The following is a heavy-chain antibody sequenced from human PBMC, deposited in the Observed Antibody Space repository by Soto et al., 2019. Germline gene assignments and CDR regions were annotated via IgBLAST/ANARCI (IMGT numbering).Heavy chain of an antibody. CDR3: AREGLTGTIGLYYYYGMDV. Sequence: QVQLQESGPGLVKPSETLSLTCTVSGGSISSYYWSWIRQPPGKGLEWIGYIYYSGSTNYNPSLKSRVPISVDTSKNQSSLKLSSVTAADTAVYYCAREGLTGTIGLYYYYGMDVWGQGTTVTVSS. J-gene: IGHJ6*02. CDR1: GGSISSYY. D-gene: IGHD1-7*01. CDR2: IYYSGST. V-gene: IGHV4-59*01.